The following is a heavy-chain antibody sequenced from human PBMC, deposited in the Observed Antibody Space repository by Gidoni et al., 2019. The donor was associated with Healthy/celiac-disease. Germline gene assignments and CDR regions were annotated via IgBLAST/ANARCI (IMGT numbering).Heavy chain of an antibody. CDR1: GSTFTSYG. V-gene: IGHV1-18*01. CDR2: ISAYNGNT. CDR3: ARDAATSEHYDFWSGYYSTSEYFQH. Sequence: QVQLVQSGAEVKKPGASVKVSCKASGSTFTSYGISWVRPAPGQGLEWMGWISAYNGNTNYAQKLQGRVTMTTDTSTSTAYMELRSLRSDDTAVYYCARDAATSEHYDFWSGYYSTSEYFQHWGQGTLVTVSS. J-gene: IGHJ1*01. D-gene: IGHD3-3*01.